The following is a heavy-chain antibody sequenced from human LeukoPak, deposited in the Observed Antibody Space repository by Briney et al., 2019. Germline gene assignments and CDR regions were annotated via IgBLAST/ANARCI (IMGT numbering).Heavy chain of an antibody. CDR1: AFSLNAYN. CDR3: VRDRGTYRPIDY. V-gene: IGHV3-21*04. Sequence: GGSLRLSCAASAFSLNAYNMNWVRQAPGKGLEWVSSISYTGTYIYYADSVKGRFTISRDNAQNSLYLQMNSLRAKDTAIYYCVRDRGTYRPIDYWGQGTLVTVSS. J-gene: IGHJ4*02. D-gene: IGHD1-26*01. CDR2: ISYTGTYI.